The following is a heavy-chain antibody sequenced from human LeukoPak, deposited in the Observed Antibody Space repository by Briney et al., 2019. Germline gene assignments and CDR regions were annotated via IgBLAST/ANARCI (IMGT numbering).Heavy chain of an antibody. Sequence: PGGSLRLSCAASGFTFSSYAMSWVRQAPGKGLEWVSAISGSGGSTYYADSVKGRFTISRDNSKNTLYLQMNSLRAEDTAVYYCAKDMDRWEVVVAAPSDYWGQGTLVTVSS. J-gene: IGHJ4*02. D-gene: IGHD2-15*01. CDR2: ISGSGGST. V-gene: IGHV3-23*01. CDR1: GFTFSSYA. CDR3: AKDMDRWEVVVAAPSDY.